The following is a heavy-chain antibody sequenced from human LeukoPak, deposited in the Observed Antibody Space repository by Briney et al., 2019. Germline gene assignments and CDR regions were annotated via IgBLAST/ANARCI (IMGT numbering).Heavy chain of an antibody. CDR2: ISGSGGST. Sequence: GGSLRLSCAASGFTVSSNYMSWVRQAPGKGLEWVSAISGSGGSTYYADSVKGRFTISRDNSKNTLYLQMNSLRAEDTAVYYCAKSFSRPYYYYYGMDVWGQGTTVTVSS. J-gene: IGHJ6*02. D-gene: IGHD3-3*02. CDR1: GFTVSSNY. V-gene: IGHV3-23*01. CDR3: AKSFSRPYYYYYGMDV.